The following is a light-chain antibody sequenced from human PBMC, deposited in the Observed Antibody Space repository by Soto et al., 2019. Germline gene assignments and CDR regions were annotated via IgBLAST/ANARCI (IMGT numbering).Light chain of an antibody. Sequence: ILFTQSPDTLSLSPGERATLSCRASQSVSSNYLAWYQQKLGKAPRLLIYDASRRATGIPDRLSGSGSGTDFTLTIRRLEPEDFAVYYCQQYGSSPTFGQGTKVDIK. V-gene: IGKV3-20*01. CDR1: QSVSSNY. CDR3: QQYGSSPT. CDR2: DAS. J-gene: IGKJ1*01.